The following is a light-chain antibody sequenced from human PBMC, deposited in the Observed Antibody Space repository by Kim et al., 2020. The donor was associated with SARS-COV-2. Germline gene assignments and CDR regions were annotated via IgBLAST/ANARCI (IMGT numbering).Light chain of an antibody. Sequence: VSVSPGQTASITCSGDKLGDKYACWYQQKPGQSPVLVIYQDSKRPSGIPERFSGSNSGNTAALTISGTQAMDEADYYCQAWDSSVVFGGGTKLTVL. V-gene: IGLV3-1*01. CDR2: QDS. CDR1: KLGDKY. CDR3: QAWDSSVV. J-gene: IGLJ2*01.